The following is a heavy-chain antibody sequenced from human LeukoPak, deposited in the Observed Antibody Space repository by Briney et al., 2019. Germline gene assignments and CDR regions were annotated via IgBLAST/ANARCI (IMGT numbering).Heavy chain of an antibody. CDR2: IKPDGSEK. CDR3: ARLVEIFSGSDY. Sequence: GGSLRLSCAASGFTFSSYWMSWVRQAPGKGLEWLANIKPDGSEKYYVDSMKGRFTISRDNAKNSLYLQMNSLRAEDTAVYYCARLVEIFSGSDYWGQGTLVTVSS. J-gene: IGHJ4*02. CDR1: GFTFSSYW. V-gene: IGHV3-7*01. D-gene: IGHD3-3*01.